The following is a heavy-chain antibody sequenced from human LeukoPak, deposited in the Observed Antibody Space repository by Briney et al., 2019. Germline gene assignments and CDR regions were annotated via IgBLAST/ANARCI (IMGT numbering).Heavy chain of an antibody. J-gene: IGHJ4*02. V-gene: IGHV4-59*01. CDR2: IYYSGST. CDR3: ALRDYYDSSGFR. CDR1: GGSISSYY. D-gene: IGHD3-22*01. Sequence: KPSETLSLTCTVSGGSISSYYWSWIRQPPGKGLEWIGYIYYSGSTNYNPSLKSRVTISVDTSKNQFSLKLSSVTAADTAVYYCALRDYYDSSGFRWGQGTLVTVSS.